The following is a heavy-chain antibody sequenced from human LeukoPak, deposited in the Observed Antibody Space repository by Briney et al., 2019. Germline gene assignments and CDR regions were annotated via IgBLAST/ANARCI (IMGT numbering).Heavy chain of an antibody. D-gene: IGHD3-22*01. Sequence: SETLSLTCTVSGGSISSSRDYWAWIRQPPGKGLEWIANIYYSGSTYYNPSLKSRVTISVDTSKNQFSLKLSSVTAADTAVYYCARDSSGYLNWFDPWGQGTLVTVSS. CDR2: IYYSGST. V-gene: IGHV4-39*07. J-gene: IGHJ5*02. CDR3: ARDSSGYLNWFDP. CDR1: GGSISSSRDY.